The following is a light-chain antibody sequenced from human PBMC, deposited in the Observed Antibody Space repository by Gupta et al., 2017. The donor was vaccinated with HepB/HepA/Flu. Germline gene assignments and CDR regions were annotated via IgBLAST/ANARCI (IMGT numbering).Light chain of an antibody. J-gene: IGLJ3*02. Sequence: SFLTHPPSSSSTRGPRVSISCSGSRSNNRVNYVYWYQQIPGTAPKRLIHRNTQRPSGVPDRFSGSKSGTSASLAISGLRSEDEADYYCAAWDDRLSGVVFGGGTRLTVL. CDR3: AAWDDRLSGVV. CDR2: RNT. CDR1: RSNNRVNY. V-gene: IGLV1-47*01.